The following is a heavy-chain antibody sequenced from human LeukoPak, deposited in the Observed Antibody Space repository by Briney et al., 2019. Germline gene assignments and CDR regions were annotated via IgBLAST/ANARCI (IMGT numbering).Heavy chain of an antibody. CDR2: INSDGSWT. Sequence: GGSLRLSCAASGDYWMHWVRQAPGKGLVWVSHINSDGSWTSYADSVKGRFTISKDNAKNTVYLQMNSLRAEDTAVYYCVSFYETYWGRGTLVTVSS. CDR3: VSFYETY. CDR1: GDYW. D-gene: IGHD2/OR15-2a*01. J-gene: IGHJ4*02. V-gene: IGHV3-74*01.